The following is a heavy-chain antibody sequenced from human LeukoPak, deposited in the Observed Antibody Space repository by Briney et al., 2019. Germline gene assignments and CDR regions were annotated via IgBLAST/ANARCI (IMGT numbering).Heavy chain of an antibody. V-gene: IGHV3-7*03. CDR2: IKYDGIDK. CDR1: GFIFTDYW. D-gene: IGHD3-10*01. CDR3: AKDEEREIPPGNYYGSGSYFVY. Sequence: GGSLRLSCAASGFIFTDYWMNWVRQAPGKGLEWVVMIKYDGIDKQYLDSVKGRFTISRDNSKNTLYLQMNSLRAEDTAVYYCAKDEEREIPPGNYYGSGSYFVYWGQGTLVTVSS. J-gene: IGHJ4*02.